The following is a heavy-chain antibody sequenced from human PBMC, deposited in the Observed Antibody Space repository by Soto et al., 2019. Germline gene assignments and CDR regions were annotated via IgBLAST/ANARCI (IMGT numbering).Heavy chain of an antibody. CDR1: GGTFSSYA. Sequence: QVQLVQSGAEVKKPGSSVKVSCKASGGTFSSYAISWVRQAPGQGLEWMGGIIPIFGTANYAQKFQGRVTITADESTSTAYMELSSLRSEDTAVYYCARSPDYCDYVSHYYYYGMDVWGQGTTVTVSS. CDR3: ARSPDYCDYVSHYYYYGMDV. V-gene: IGHV1-69*01. J-gene: IGHJ6*02. CDR2: IIPIFGTA. D-gene: IGHD4-17*01.